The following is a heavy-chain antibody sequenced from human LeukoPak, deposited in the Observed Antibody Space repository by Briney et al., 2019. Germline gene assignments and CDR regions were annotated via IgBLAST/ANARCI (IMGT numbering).Heavy chain of an antibody. D-gene: IGHD6-13*01. V-gene: IGHV3-9*01. CDR1: GFTFDDYA. Sequence: GGSLRLSCAAPGFTFDDYAMHWVRQAPGKGLEWVSGISWNSGSIGYADSVKGRFTISRDNAKNSLYLQMNSLRVEDTALYYCAKDIVAAAGTAFSSNWFDPWGQGTLVTVSS. CDR2: ISWNSGSI. J-gene: IGHJ5*02. CDR3: AKDIVAAAGTAFSSNWFDP.